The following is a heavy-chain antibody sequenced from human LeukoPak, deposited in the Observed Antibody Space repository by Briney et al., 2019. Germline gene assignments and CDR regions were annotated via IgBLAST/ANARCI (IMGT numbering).Heavy chain of an antibody. Sequence: RGSLRLSCAASGFTFSSYWIHWVRQAPGKGLVWVSIINSDGSTTNYADSVKGRFTISRDNAKNTLYLQLNSLRPEDTAVYYCARDYSSWFDYWGQGTLVTVSS. D-gene: IGHD6-6*01. CDR2: INSDGSTT. CDR3: ARDYSSWFDY. J-gene: IGHJ4*02. V-gene: IGHV3-74*01. CDR1: GFTFSSYW.